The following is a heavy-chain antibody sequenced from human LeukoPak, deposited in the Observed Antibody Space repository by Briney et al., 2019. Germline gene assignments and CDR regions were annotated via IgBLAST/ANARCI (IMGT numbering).Heavy chain of an antibody. D-gene: IGHD2-2*02. CDR3: AKGGADCGSISCYRGYGLDV. Sequence: PGGSLRLSCAASGFTFSSYAMSWVRQAPGKGLEWVSVTSGGGDNTYYADSVKGRFTISRDNSKNTLHLQMNSLRAEDTAIYYCAKGGADCGSISCYRGYGLDVWGQGTTVTVSS. CDR2: TSGGGDNT. V-gene: IGHV3-23*01. J-gene: IGHJ6*01. CDR1: GFTFSSYA.